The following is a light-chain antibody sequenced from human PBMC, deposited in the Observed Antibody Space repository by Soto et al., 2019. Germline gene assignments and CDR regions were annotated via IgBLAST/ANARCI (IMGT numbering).Light chain of an antibody. Sequence: QSVLTQPASVSGSHGQSITISCTGTSSDVGGYNYVSWYQQHPGKAPKLMIYDVSNRPSGVSNRFSGSKSGNTASLTISGLQAEDEADYYCSSYTSSSTPVVFGGGTQLTVL. CDR1: SSDVGGYNY. V-gene: IGLV2-14*01. CDR2: DVS. J-gene: IGLJ2*01. CDR3: SSYTSSSTPVV.